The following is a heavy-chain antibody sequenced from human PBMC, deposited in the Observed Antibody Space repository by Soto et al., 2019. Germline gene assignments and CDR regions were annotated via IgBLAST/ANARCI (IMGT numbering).Heavy chain of an antibody. Sequence: QVQLQQSGPGLVRPSQTLSLTCVISGDSVSSNSAAWNWIRQSPSRGLEWLGRTYYRSRWYNDYAVSVRSRITVTADTSKNQFSLHLNSVTPEDPAVYYCAGTSSLQWYYMDVWDKGTTVTVSS. CDR3: AGTSSLQWYYMDV. D-gene: IGHD1-7*01. V-gene: IGHV6-1*01. CDR1: GDSVSSNSAA. CDR2: TYYRSRWYN. J-gene: IGHJ6*03.